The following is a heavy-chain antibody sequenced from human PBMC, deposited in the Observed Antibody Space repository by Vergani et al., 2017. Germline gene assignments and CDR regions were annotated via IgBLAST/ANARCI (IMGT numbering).Heavy chain of an antibody. CDR1: GGSFSVYY. CDR2: IYYSGST. V-gene: IGHV4-34*01. Sequence: QVQLQQWGAGLLKPSETLSLTCGVHGGSFSVYYWSWIRQSPGKGLEWIASIYYSGSTYYNPSLKSRVTISVDTSKNQFSLKLSSVTAADTAVYFCARHSTVEWLVKLGWIDPWGQGILVTVSS. CDR3: ARHSTVEWLVKLGWIDP. D-gene: IGHD6-19*01. J-gene: IGHJ5*02.